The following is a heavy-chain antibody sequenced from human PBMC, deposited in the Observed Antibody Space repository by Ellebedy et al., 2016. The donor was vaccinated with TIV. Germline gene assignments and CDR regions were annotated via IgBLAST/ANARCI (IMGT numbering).Heavy chain of an antibody. Sequence: ASVKVSXKASGYTFTSYDINWVRQATGQGLEWMGWINPNSGGTNYAQKFQGRVTMTRDTSISTAYMELSSLRSEDTAVYYCARDLDGVGEWGQGTLVTVSS. V-gene: IGHV1-2*02. CDR3: ARDLDGVGE. CDR2: INPNSGGT. J-gene: IGHJ4*02. D-gene: IGHD3-16*01. CDR1: GYTFTSYD.